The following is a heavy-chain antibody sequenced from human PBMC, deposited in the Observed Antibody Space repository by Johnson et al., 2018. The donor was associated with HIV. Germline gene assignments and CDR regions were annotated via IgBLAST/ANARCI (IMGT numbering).Heavy chain of an antibody. CDR2: IWHDGRDV. D-gene: IGHD3-10*01. CDR1: GFTFSSYG. V-gene: IGHV3-33*03. Sequence: QVQLVESGGGVVQPGTSLRLSCAASGFTFSSYGIHWVRQAPGKGLEWVAFIWHDGRDVYYADSVKGRFTVSRDNYKNAVYLQMNSLRPEDTALYYCAKDLLESHLGGSASDIWGQGTMVTVSS. CDR3: AKDLLESHLGGSASDI. J-gene: IGHJ3*02.